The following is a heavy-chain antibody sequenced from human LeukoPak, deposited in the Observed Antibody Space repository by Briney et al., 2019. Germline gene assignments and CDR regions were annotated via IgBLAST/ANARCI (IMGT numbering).Heavy chain of an antibody. D-gene: IGHD2-21*02. CDR3: ARDYEVTVGSIFDY. CDR1: GFSVSSNY. V-gene: IGHV3-66*01. CDR2: IYSDGST. Sequence: PGGSLRLSCAASGFSVSSNYMSWVRQAPGKGLEWVSLIYSDGSTFYADSVKGRFTISRDNSKNTLSLQMNSLRADDTAVYYCARDYEVTVGSIFDYWGQGTLVTVSS. J-gene: IGHJ4*02.